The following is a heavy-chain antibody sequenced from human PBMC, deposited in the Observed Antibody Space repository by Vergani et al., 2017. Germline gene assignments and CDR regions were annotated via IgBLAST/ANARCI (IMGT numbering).Heavy chain of an antibody. CDR2: IKNTGDST. Sequence: EVQLLQSEGAVVQPGGSLRLSCVASGFTFSSHAMSWVRQGHGQGLEWVSSIKNTGDSTHYADPVKGRFTISRDNSKNTLYLQMNSLRVEDTAVYYCARERLDCSRTSFYYLRGSHFEYWGQGTLVTVSS. V-gene: IGHV3-23*01. J-gene: IGHJ4*02. CDR1: GFTFSSHA. D-gene: IGHD2-2*01. CDR3: ARERLDCSRTSFYYLRGSHFEY.